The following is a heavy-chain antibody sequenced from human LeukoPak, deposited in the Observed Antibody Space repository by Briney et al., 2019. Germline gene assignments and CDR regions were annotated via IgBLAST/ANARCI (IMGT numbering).Heavy chain of an antibody. V-gene: IGHV4-39*01. D-gene: IGHD2-2*01. CDR1: GGSISSSSYY. CDR2: IYYSGTT. J-gene: IGHJ4*02. Sequence: PSETLSLTCTVSGGSISSSSYYWGWIRQPPGRVLEWIGSIYYSGTTYYNPSLKSLVTISVDTSKNQFSLKLSSVTAADTAVYSCATSQYCSSTNCNPVGPRHFDYWGQGTLVTVSS. CDR3: ATSQYCSSTNCNPVGPRHFDY.